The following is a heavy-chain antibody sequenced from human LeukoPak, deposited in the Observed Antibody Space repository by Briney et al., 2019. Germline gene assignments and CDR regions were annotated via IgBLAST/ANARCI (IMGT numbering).Heavy chain of an antibody. Sequence: GGSLRLSCAASGSTFSSYAVSWVRQTPGKGLEWVSSVSGSESNTYYADSVKGRFTISRDNAKNTLFIQMNSLRAEDTAVYYCVRSGYYFDSSGYYMADYWGQGTLVTVSS. CDR1: GSTFSSYA. V-gene: IGHV3-23*01. D-gene: IGHD3-22*01. J-gene: IGHJ4*02. CDR3: VRSGYYFDSSGYYMADY. CDR2: VSGSESNT.